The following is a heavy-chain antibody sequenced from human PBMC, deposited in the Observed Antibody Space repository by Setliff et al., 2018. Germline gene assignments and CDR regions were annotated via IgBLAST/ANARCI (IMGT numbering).Heavy chain of an antibody. CDR3: AKGYGEYKIYFDY. Sequence: WGSLRLSCAASGFTFSSYEMNWVRQAPGKGLEWVSYISSSGSTIYYADSVKGRFTISRDNAKNSLYLQMNSLRAEDTAVYYCAKGYGEYKIYFDYWGQRTLVTVSS. CDR1: GFTFSSYE. J-gene: IGHJ4*02. D-gene: IGHD4-17*01. V-gene: IGHV3-48*03. CDR2: ISSSGSTI.